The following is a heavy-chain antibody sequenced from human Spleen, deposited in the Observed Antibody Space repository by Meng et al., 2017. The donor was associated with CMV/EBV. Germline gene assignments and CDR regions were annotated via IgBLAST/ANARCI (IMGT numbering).Heavy chain of an antibody. CDR2: ISSSSSYI. V-gene: IGHV3-21*01. D-gene: IGHD3-10*01. CDR1: GFTFSSYS. J-gene: IGHJ6*02. Sequence: GESLKISCAASGFTFSSYSMNWVRQAPGKGLEWVSSISSSSSYIYYADSVKGRFTISRDNAENSLYLQMNSLRAEDTAVYYCARDQVAVDRGYYYGMDVWGQGTTVTVSS. CDR3: ARDQVAVDRGYYYGMDV.